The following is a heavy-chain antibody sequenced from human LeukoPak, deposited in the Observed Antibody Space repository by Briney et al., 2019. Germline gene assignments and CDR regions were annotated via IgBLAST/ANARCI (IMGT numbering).Heavy chain of an antibody. CDR3: AREGGSYHGAFDY. D-gene: IGHD1-26*01. CDR1: GYTFTGYY. V-gene: IGHV1-2*02. CDR2: INPNSGGT. J-gene: IGHJ4*02. Sequence: ASVKVSCKASGYTFTGYYMHWVRQAPGQGLEWMGWINPNSGGTNYAQKFQGRATMTRDTSISTAYMELSRLRSDDTAVYYCAREGGSYHGAFDYWGRGTLVTVSS.